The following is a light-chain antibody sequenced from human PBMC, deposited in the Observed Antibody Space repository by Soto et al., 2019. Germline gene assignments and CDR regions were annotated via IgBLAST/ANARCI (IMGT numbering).Light chain of an antibody. CDR1: QNINNY. J-gene: IGKJ5*01. V-gene: IGKV1-33*01. CDR2: DAS. Sequence: DMQMTQSPSSVSASLGDVVTIXXQASQNINNYLNWYQQKPGRAPELLIYDASNLEAGVPSRFRGSGSGTDFTFTISRLQPEDIATYYCQQYENLPTFGQGTRLEI. CDR3: QQYENLPT.